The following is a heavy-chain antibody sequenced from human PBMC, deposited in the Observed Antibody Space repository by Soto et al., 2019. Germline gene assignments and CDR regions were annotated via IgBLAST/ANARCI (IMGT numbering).Heavy chain of an antibody. CDR1: GGSISSGGDY. CDR3: ARDPYPNSGYDPNWYCDL. J-gene: IGHJ2*01. CDR2: IDYSGST. Sequence: QVQLQESGPGLVKPSQTLSLTCTVAGGSISSGGDYWSWIRQHPVKSLEWIGYIDYSGSTYYNPSLQSRVPMSVDTSKTQFSLKPSSVTAEDRDVDYCARDPYPNSGYDPNWYCDLWGRGTLVTVSS. D-gene: IGHD5-12*01. V-gene: IGHV4-31*03.